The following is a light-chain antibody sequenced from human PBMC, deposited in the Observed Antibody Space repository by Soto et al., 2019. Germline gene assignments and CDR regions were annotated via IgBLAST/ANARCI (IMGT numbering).Light chain of an antibody. CDR2: GAS. V-gene: IGKV1-39*01. CDR1: QSISNY. CDR3: QQGYSSPPYT. J-gene: IGKJ2*01. Sequence: DIQMTQSPASLSASVGDRVTITCRASQSISNYLNWYQQKPGKAPKPLIDGASSLQSGVPSRFSGSGSGTDFTLTISSLQPEDFATYFCQQGYSSPPYTFGQGTRLEIK.